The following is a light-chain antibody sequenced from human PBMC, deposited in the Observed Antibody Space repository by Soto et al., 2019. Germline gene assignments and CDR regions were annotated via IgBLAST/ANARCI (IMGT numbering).Light chain of an antibody. V-gene: IGKV3-15*01. Sequence: KVITHSPATLAVSKGERATLSCSASQSVSSNLAWYQQKPGQAPSLLIYGASTRATGVPARFSGSGSGTEFTITISSLQSEDFAVYYCHQYNNWLPITFGQGTRLEI. CDR2: GAS. CDR3: HQYNNWLPIT. CDR1: QSVSSN. J-gene: IGKJ5*01.